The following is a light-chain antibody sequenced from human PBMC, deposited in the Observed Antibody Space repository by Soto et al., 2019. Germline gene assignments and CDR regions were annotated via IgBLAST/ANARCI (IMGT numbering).Light chain of an antibody. Sequence: QAVVTQEPPLTVSPGGTVTLTCGSSTGAVTSGHYPYWFQQKPGQAPKTLIYDTFNTHSWTPARFSGSLLGGKAALTLSGAQPEDEAVYFCLLSYNTVVIFGGGTQLTVL. CDR1: TGAVTSGHY. CDR3: LLSYNTVVI. CDR2: DTF. J-gene: IGLJ2*01. V-gene: IGLV7-46*01.